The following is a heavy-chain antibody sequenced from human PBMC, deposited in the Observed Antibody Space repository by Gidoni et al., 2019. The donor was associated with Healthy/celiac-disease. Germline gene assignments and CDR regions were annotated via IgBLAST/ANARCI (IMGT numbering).Heavy chain of an antibody. CDR3: ATAWYYDILTGYNWFDP. V-gene: IGHV4-30-4*01. CDR1: GGSISSGDYY. D-gene: IGHD3-9*01. CDR2: IYYSGST. Sequence: QVQLQESGPGLVKPSQTLSLTCTVSGGSISSGDYYWSWIRQPPGKGLEWIGYIYYSGSTYYNPSLKSRVTISVDTSKNQFSLKLSSVTAADTAVYYCATAWYYDILTGYNWFDPWGQGTLVTVSS. J-gene: IGHJ5*02.